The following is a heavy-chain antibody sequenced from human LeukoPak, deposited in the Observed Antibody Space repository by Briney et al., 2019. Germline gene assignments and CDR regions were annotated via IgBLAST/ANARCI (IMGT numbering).Heavy chain of an antibody. J-gene: IGHJ4*02. CDR3: ARGIAAAGTSGY. CDR1: GYTFTGYY. CDR2: INPNSGGT. D-gene: IGHD6-13*01. Sequence: ASVKVSCKASGYTFTGYYMHWVRQAPGQGLEWMGWINPNSGGTNYAQKFQGRITMTRDTSISTAYMELSRLRSDDTAVYYCARGIAAAGTSGYWGQGTLVTVSS. V-gene: IGHV1-2*02.